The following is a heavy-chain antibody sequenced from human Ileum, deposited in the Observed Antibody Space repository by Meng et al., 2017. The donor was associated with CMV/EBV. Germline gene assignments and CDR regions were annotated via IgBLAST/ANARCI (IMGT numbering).Heavy chain of an antibody. Sequence: VQLVESGGGLIHPGGSLRLSCAASGFTFSTYWMHWIRQAPGKGLMWVSRINIDGSTTTHADSVKGRFTISRDNAKNTVYLQMNSLRAEDTAVYYCARDLHWNSVDYWGQGTLVTVSS. D-gene: IGHD1-7*01. CDR3: ARDLHWNSVDY. J-gene: IGHJ4*02. CDR1: GFTFSTYW. CDR2: INIDGSTT. V-gene: IGHV3-74*03.